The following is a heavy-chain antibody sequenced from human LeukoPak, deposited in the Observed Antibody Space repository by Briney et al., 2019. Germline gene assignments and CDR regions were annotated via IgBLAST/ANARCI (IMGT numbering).Heavy chain of an antibody. D-gene: IGHD2-8*01. CDR1: GGSISSYY. CDR3: ASLYCTNGVCPDY. J-gene: IGHJ4*02. CDR2: IYYSGST. Sequence: SETLSLTCTVSGGSISSYYWSWIRQPPGKGLEWIGYIYYSGSTNYNPSLKSRVTISVDTSKNQFSLTLSSVTAADTAVYYCASLYCTNGVCPDYWGQGTLVTVSS. V-gene: IGHV4-59*01.